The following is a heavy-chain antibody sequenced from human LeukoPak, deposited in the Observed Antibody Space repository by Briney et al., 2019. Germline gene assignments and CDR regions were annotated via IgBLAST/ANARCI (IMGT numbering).Heavy chain of an antibody. CDR3: ATCTTTSCYVLNYYYMDV. J-gene: IGHJ6*03. CDR1: GYTFTGYY. CDR2: INPNSGGT. Sequence: ASVKVSCKASGYTFTGYYMHWVRQAPGQGLEWMGWINPNSGGTNYAQKFQGRVIMTRDTSISTAYMELSRLRSGDTAVYFCATCTTTSCYVLNYYYMDVWGKGTTVTVSS. V-gene: IGHV1-2*02. D-gene: IGHD2-2*01.